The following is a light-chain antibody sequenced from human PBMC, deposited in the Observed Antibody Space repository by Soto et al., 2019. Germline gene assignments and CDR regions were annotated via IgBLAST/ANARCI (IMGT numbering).Light chain of an antibody. CDR2: EGS. J-gene: IGLJ2*01. CDR3: CSYVGSSTSVV. CDR1: SSDVGSYNL. Sequence: QSALTQPASVSGSPGQSITISCTGTSSDVGSYNLVSWYQQHPGKAPKLMIYEGSKRPSGVSNRFSGSKSGNTASLTISGLKAEDEADYYCCSYVGSSTSVVFGGGTKVTVL. V-gene: IGLV2-23*01.